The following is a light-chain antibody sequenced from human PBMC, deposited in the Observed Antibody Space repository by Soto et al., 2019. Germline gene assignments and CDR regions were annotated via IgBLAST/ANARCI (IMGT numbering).Light chain of an antibody. CDR1: SSDVGGYNY. CDR3: SSYAGSKTL. CDR2: EVS. V-gene: IGLV2-8*01. Sequence: QSALTQPPSASGSPGQSVTISCTGTSSDVGGYNYVSWYQQHPGKAPKLMIYEVSKRPSGVPDRFSGSKSGNTASLTVSGLQAEYEADYYFSSYAGSKTLFGGGTKLTVL. J-gene: IGLJ2*01.